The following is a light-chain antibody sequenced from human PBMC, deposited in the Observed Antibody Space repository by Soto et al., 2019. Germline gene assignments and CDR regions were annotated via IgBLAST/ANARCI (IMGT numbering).Light chain of an antibody. CDR3: ISYAGSSNLWV. Sequence: LTQPGSECGFPGSPVNINSTGTSTDVGGYNYVSWYQQNPGKAPRVMIYAVTKRPSGAPDRLSVSTPRTTASLTVSGLQADDEADYYCISYAGSSNLWVVGTGTRSPS. V-gene: IGLV2-8*01. CDR1: STDVGGYNY. J-gene: IGLJ1*01. CDR2: AVT.